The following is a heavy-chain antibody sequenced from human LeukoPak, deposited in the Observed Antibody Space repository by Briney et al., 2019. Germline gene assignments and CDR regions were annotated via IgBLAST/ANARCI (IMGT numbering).Heavy chain of an antibody. J-gene: IGHJ4*02. CDR2: ISSSSSNI. CDR3: AREVPYGDYPLVDY. CDR1: GWTFRRYS. V-gene: IGHV3-48*04. D-gene: IGHD4-17*01. Sequence: GGALRLSCAASGWTFRRYSMNGLGQAPGRGGAGVSCISSSSSNIFYADSVKDRFTISSDNDKISLYLQLNSLRAEDTAVYYCAREVPYGDYPLVDYWGQGTLVTVSS.